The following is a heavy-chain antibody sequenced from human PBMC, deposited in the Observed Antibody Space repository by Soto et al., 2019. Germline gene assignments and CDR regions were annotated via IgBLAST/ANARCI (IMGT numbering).Heavy chain of an antibody. V-gene: IGHV3-30-3*01. CDR3: ARSSGVPTPDFDY. Sequence: PGGSLRLSCAASGFAFNIYAIHWVRQAPGKGLEWVAVISHDGTNRYYTDSVRGRFTISRDNSENTVYLEMDSLRADDTAVYYCARSSGVPTPDFDYWGQGTLVTV. J-gene: IGHJ4*02. D-gene: IGHD3-3*01. CDR2: ISHDGTNR. CDR1: GFAFNIYA.